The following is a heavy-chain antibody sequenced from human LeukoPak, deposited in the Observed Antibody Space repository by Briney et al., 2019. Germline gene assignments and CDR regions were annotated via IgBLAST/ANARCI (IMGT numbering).Heavy chain of an antibody. CDR1: GGSFSGYY. J-gene: IGHJ5*02. Sequence: SETPSLTCAVYGGSFSGYYWSWIRQPPGKGLEWIGEINHSGSTNYNPSLKTRVTISVDTSKNQFSLKLSSVTAADTAVYYCARRPAITMVRGAPRWFDPWGQGTLVTVSS. CDR3: ARRPAITMVRGAPRWFDP. V-gene: IGHV4-34*01. D-gene: IGHD3-10*01. CDR2: INHSGST.